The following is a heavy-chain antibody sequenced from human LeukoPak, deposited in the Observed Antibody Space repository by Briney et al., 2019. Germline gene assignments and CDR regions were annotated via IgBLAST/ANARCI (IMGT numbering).Heavy chain of an antibody. D-gene: IGHD1-26*01. CDR1: GYTFTGYY. CDR2: INPNSGGT. J-gene: IGHJ3*02. CDR3: ARLRGSYLQSDAFDI. Sequence: GASVKVSCKASGYTFTGYYMHWVRQAPGQGLEWMGWINPNSGGTNYAQKFQGRVTITTDESTSTAYMELSSLRSEGTAVYYCARLRGSYLQSDAFDIWGQGTMVTVSS. V-gene: IGHV1-2*02.